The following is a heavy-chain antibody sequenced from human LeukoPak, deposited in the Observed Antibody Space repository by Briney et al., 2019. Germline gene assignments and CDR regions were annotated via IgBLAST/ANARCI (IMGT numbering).Heavy chain of an antibody. CDR1: GYTFTSYG. J-gene: IGHJ3*02. Sequence: ASVKVSCKASGYTFTSYGVNWVRQAPGQGLEWMGWISTYNGHTNYAQKFQGRVTMTTGTSTSTLYMELRSLRSDDTAVYYCARHRLPRVYYDSSGYYHNGFDIWGQGTMVTVSS. V-gene: IGHV1-18*01. D-gene: IGHD3-22*01. CDR2: ISTYNGHT. CDR3: ARHRLPRVYYDSSGYYHNGFDI.